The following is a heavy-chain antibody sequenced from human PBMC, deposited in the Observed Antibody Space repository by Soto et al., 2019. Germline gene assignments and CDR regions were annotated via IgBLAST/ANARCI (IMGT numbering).Heavy chain of an antibody. CDR1: GYTFTSYY. CDR3: AREGPMYYYGSGSYYNAFDI. CDR2: INPSGGST. D-gene: IGHD3-10*01. J-gene: IGHJ3*02. V-gene: IGHV1-46*01. Sequence: ASVKVSCKASGYTFTSYYMHWVRQAPGQGLEWMGIINPSGGSTSYAQKFQGRVTMTRDTSTSTVYMELSSLRSEDTAVYYCAREGPMYYYGSGSYYNAFDIWGQGTMVTVSS.